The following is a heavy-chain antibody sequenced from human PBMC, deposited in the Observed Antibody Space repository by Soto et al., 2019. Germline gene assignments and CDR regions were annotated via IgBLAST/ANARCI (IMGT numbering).Heavy chain of an antibody. CDR3: ARAAFYYDVVGSYQGYYYDY. J-gene: IGHJ4*02. V-gene: IGHV2-70*01. CDR2: IDWEDDK. D-gene: IGHD3-22*01. CDR1: GFSLSTDGMC. Sequence: SGPTLVNPTQTLTLTCAFSGFSLSTDGMCVSWIRQPPGKALEWLALIDWEDDKYYNASLKTRLTISKDTSKSQVVLTMTNMDPEDTASYYCARAAFYYDVVGSYQGYYYDYWGQGTLVTVSS.